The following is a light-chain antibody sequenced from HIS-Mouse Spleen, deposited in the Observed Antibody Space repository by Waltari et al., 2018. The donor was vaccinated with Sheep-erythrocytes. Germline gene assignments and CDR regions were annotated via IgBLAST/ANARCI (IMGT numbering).Light chain of an antibody. Sequence: EIVLTQSPATLSLSPGERATLSCRASQSVSSYLAWSQQKPGQAPRLLIYDASNRATGIPARFRGSGSGTDFTLTISSLEPEDFAVYYCQQRSNWYTFGQGTKLEIK. J-gene: IGKJ2*01. CDR2: DAS. V-gene: IGKV3-11*01. CDR3: QQRSNWYT. CDR1: QSVSSY.